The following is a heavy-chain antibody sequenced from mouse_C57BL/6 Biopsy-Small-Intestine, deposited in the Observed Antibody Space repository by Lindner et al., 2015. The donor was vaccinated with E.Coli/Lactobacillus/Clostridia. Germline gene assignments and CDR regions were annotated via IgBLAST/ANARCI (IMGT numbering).Heavy chain of an antibody. Sequence: VQLQESGAELVKPGASVKISCKASGYSFTAYNMNWVKQSHGQSLEWIGTINPYSDGTSYNQKFKGKATLTVDKSSTTAYMQLNSLTSEDSAVYYCARAGRGFAYWGQGTLVTVSA. CDR1: GYSFTAYN. CDR2: INPYSDGT. CDR3: ARAGRGFAY. V-gene: IGHV1-39*01. J-gene: IGHJ3*01. D-gene: IGHD3-3*01.